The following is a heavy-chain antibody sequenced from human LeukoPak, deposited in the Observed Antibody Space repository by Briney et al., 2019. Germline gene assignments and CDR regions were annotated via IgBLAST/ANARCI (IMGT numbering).Heavy chain of an antibody. CDR1: GFTFSSFV. J-gene: IGHJ4*02. CDR2: ISHVGSSK. Sequence: GGSLRLSCAASGFTFSSFVMHWVRQAPGKGLEWVAVISHVGSSKYYADSVQGRFSISRDNSKNTLYLQMNSLRAEDTAVYYCARDFLRRGYDFWSGYYDYWGQGTLVTVSS. V-gene: IGHV3-30-3*01. D-gene: IGHD3-3*01. CDR3: ARDFLRRGYDFWSGYYDY.